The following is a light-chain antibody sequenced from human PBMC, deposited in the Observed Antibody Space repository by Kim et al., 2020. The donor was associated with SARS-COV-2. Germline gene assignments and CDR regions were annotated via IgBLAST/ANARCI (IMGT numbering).Light chain of an antibody. CDR2: AAS. CDR3: QQLNSYPYT. CDR1: QGISSY. V-gene: IGKV1-9*01. Sequence: DIQLTQSPSFLSASVGDRVTIPCRASQGISSYLAWYQQKPGKAPKLLIYAASTLQSGVPSRFSGSGSGTEFTLTISSLQPEDFATYYCQQLNSYPYTFGQGTKLEI. J-gene: IGKJ2*01.